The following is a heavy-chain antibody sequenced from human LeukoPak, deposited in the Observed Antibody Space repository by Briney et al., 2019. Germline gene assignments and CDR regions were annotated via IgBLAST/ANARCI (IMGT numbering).Heavy chain of an antibody. CDR3: AKNREAGPSFFHY. D-gene: IGHD3-16*02. Sequence: GGSLRLSCAPSGFTFSTYAMSWVRPAPGKGLEWVSTLGGTGVRTYYADSVKGRFTISRDNSKNTLYMHINSLRAEDTGLYLFAKNREAGPSFFHYWGQGSLVTVSS. J-gene: IGHJ4*02. CDR2: LGGTGVRT. CDR1: GFTFSTYA. V-gene: IGHV3-23*01.